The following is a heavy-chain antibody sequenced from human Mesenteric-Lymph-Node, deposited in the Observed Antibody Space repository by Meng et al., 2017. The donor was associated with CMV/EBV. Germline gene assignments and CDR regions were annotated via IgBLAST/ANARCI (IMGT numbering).Heavy chain of an antibody. J-gene: IGHJ6*02. Sequence: GESLKIFCAASGFTLSSHWMNWVRQAPGKGLEWVANIKQDGSEKNYVASVKGRFTISRDNAKNSLYMQMNSLRAEDTAVYYCARDLIPEATFGFYYGMDVWGQGTTVTVSS. CDR2: IKQDGSEK. CDR1: GFTLSSHW. D-gene: IGHD2-2*01. V-gene: IGHV3-7*01. CDR3: ARDLIPEATFGFYYGMDV.